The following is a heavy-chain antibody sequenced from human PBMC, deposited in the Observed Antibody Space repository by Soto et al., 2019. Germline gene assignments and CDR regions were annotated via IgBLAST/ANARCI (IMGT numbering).Heavy chain of an antibody. D-gene: IGHD2-2*01. CDR2: IKQDGSEK. J-gene: IGHJ6*02. CDR3: AILPHREDIVVVPAAMFPYYYGMDV. CDR1: GFTFSSYW. Sequence: EVQLVESGGGLVQPGGSLRLSCAASGFTFSSYWMSWVRQAPGKGLEWVANIKQDGSEKYYVDSVKGRFTISRHNAKNSLYLQMNSLRAEDTAVYYCAILPHREDIVVVPAAMFPYYYGMDVWGQGTTVTVSS. V-gene: IGHV3-7*03.